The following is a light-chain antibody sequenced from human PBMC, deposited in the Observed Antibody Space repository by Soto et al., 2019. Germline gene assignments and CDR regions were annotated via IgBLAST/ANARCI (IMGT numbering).Light chain of an antibody. Sequence: EIVLTQSPGTLSLSPGERATLSCRASQSVSSRLAWYQQRPGQAPRLLISGASSRATGIPDRFSGSGSGTDFSLTISRLEHEDFALYYCQHYAHNSPITFGQGTRLEIK. J-gene: IGKJ5*01. V-gene: IGKV3-20*01. CDR2: GAS. CDR1: QSVSSR. CDR3: QHYAHNSPIT.